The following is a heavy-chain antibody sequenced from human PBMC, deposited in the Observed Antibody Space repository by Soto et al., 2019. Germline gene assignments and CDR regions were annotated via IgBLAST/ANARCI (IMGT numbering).Heavy chain of an antibody. J-gene: IGHJ6*02. CDR2: IYPGDSDT. CDR3: ATTQGTTVTTSGPPGAYYYYGMDV. V-gene: IGHV5-51*01. CDR1: GYSFTSYW. Sequence: PGESLKISCKGSGYSFTSYWIGWVRQMPGKGLEWMGIIYPGDSDTRYSPSFQGQVTISADKSISTAYLQWSSLKASDTTMYYCATTQGTTVTTSGPPGAYYYYGMDVWGQGTMVTVSS. D-gene: IGHD4-17*01.